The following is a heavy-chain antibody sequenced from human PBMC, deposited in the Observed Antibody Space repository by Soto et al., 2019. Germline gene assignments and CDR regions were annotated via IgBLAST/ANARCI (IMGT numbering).Heavy chain of an antibody. J-gene: IGHJ4*02. V-gene: IGHV3-33*01. D-gene: IGHD3-10*01. CDR3: ARESGGYGSGRGKGY. CDR2: IWYDGSNK. CDR1: GFTFSSYG. Sequence: QVQLVESGGGVVQPGRSLRLSCAASGFTFSSYGMHWVRQAPGKGLEWVAVIWYDGSNKYYADSVKGRFTISRDNSKNTLYLKMNSLRAEDTAVYYCARESGGYGSGRGKGYWGQGTLVTVSS.